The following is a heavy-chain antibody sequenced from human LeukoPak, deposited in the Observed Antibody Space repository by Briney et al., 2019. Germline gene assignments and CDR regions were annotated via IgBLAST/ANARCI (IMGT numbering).Heavy chain of an antibody. D-gene: IGHD6-13*01. J-gene: IGHJ4*02. CDR3: ARDFQMVP. Sequence: GRSLRLSCAASGFTFSSYAMHWVRQAPGKGLEWVAVISYDGSNKYYADSVKGRFTISRDNAKNSLYLQMNSLRAEDTAVYYCARDFQMVPWGQGTLVTVSS. V-gene: IGHV3-30-3*01. CDR1: GFTFSSYA. CDR2: ISYDGSNK.